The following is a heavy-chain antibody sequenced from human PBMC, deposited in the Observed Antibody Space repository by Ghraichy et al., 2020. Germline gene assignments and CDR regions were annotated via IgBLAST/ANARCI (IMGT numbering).Heavy chain of an antibody. V-gene: IGHV4-59*01. CDR2: IYLMGST. J-gene: IGHJ3*02. CDR1: NGAINSYF. CDR3: ARGHRTDAFDI. Sequence: SETLSLTCSVSNGAINSYFWSWIRQPPGKGLEWIGYIYLMGSTNYNPSLKGRVTISVDTSKYQFSLNLTSMTAADTAVYYCARGHRTDAFDIWGRGTMVTVSS.